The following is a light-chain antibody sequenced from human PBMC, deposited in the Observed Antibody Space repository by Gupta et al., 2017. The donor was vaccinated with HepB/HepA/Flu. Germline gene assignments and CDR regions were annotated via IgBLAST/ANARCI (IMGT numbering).Light chain of an antibody. CDR2: DVS. CDR1: SSDVGGYNY. V-gene: IGLV2-14*03. Sequence: QSALTQPASVSGSPGQSITISCTGTSSDVGGYNYVSWYQQHPGKVPKLMIYDVSNRPSGVSNRFSGSKAGNTASLTLSGLQAEDEADYYCSSYTTTNTWVFGGGTKLTVL. J-gene: IGLJ2*01. CDR3: SSYTTTNTWV.